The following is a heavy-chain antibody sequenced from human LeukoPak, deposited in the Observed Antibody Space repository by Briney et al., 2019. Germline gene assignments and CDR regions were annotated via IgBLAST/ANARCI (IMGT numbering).Heavy chain of an antibody. CDR3: ARHEYSGSYYGLSWFDP. D-gene: IGHD1-26*01. Sequence: SETLSLACTVSGGSISSSGYYWGWIRQPPGKGLEWIASIYYSGSTYYNPSLKSRVTISVDTSKNQLSLKLSSLTAADTAVYYCARHEYSGSYYGLSWFDPWGQGTLVTVSS. CDR2: IYYSGST. CDR1: GGSISSSGYY. V-gene: IGHV4-39*01. J-gene: IGHJ5*02.